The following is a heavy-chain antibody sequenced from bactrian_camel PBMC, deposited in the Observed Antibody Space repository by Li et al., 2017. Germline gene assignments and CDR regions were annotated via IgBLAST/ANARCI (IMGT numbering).Heavy chain of an antibody. CDR2: VYINTQSA. Sequence: QVQLVESGGGSVQAGGSLRLSCYASGFTHRGYCMGWFRQAPGKEREGVAVVYINTQSAIYGDSVKGRFTITQDNGKNTVYLQMNSLKPEDTAMYYCAADHNRGCMGWPTFEYDYTGQGTQVTVS. V-gene: IGHV3S1*01. J-gene: IGHJ4*01. CDR1: GFTHRGYC. D-gene: IGHD3*01. CDR3: AADHNRGCMGWPTFEYDY.